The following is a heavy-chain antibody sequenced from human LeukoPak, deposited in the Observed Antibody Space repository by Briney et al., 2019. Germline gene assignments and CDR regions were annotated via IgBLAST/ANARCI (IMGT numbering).Heavy chain of an antibody. V-gene: IGHV3-23*01. CDR1: GFTFSNYA. J-gene: IGHJ6*03. Sequence: GGSLRLSCVASGFTFSNYAMNWVRQVPGKGLEWVSSITGSGGSTFYADSVKGRFTISRDNAKNSLYLQMNSLRAEDTAVYYCAQEHYYYYYMDVWGKGTTVTVSS. CDR3: AQEHYYYYYMDV. CDR2: ITGSGGST.